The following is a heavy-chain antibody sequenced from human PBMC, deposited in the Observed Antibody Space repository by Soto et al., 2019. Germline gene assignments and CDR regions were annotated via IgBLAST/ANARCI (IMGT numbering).Heavy chain of an antibody. CDR3: DRGFYGSGGPDL. CDR1: HGSLNSGGFY. CDR2: IYNTVTS. Sequence: QVQLQESGPRLVRPSQTLSLTCTISHGSLNSGGFYCGWIRQSPGRGLEWIGHIYNTVTSRYSLPLMSRLTMSIDTSSNHFSMRLSSVTAADTSIYYWDRGFYGSGGPDLWGPGALVTVSS. V-gene: IGHV4-31*03. J-gene: IGHJ5*02. D-gene: IGHD3-10*01.